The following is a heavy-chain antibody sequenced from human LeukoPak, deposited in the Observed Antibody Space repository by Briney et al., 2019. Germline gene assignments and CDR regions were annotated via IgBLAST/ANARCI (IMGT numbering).Heavy chain of an antibody. V-gene: IGHV4-59*01. Sequence: SETLSLTCTVSGGSISSYYWSWIRQPPGKGREWIGYIYYSGSTNYNPSLKSRVTISVDTSKNQFSLKLSSVTAADTAVYYCARVAGVVVVAATTAFDIWGQGTMVTVSS. CDR2: IYYSGST. CDR1: GGSISSYY. J-gene: IGHJ3*02. CDR3: ARVAGVVVVAATTAFDI. D-gene: IGHD2-15*01.